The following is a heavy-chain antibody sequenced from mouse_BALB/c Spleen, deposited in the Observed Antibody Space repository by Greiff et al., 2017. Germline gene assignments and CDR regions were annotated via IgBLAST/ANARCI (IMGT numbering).Heavy chain of an antibody. D-gene: IGHD2-2*01. CDR3: ARQADGYDLDY. V-gene: IGHV5-12-1*01. J-gene: IGHJ2*01. Sequence: EVHLVESGGGLVKPGGSLKLSCAASGFAFSSYDMSWVRQTPEKRLEWVAYISSGGGSTYYPDTVKGRFTISRDNAKNTLYLQMSSLKSEDTAMYYCARQADGYDLDYWGQGTTLTVSS. CDR1: GFAFSSYD. CDR2: ISSGGGST.